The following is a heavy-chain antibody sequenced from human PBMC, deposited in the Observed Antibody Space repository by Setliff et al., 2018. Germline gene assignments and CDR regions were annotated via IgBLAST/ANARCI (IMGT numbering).Heavy chain of an antibody. D-gene: IGHD3-3*01. CDR1: GFTFSDSW. V-gene: IGHV3-7*01. CDR3: ARDKLRFLENWYEH. J-gene: IGHJ5*02. CDR2: IKPDGSGK. Sequence: PGESLKISCAASGFTFSDSWMSWVRQAPGEGLEWVVNIKPDGSGKYYVDSVKGRFTISRDNAKNSLYLQMNSLRAEDTAVYYCARDKLRFLENWYEHRGQGTLVTVSS.